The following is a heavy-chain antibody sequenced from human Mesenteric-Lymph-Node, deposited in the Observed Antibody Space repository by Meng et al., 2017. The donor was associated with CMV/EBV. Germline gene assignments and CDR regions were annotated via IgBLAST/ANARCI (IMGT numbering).Heavy chain of an antibody. CDR2: INHSGST. V-gene: IGHV4-34*01. Sequence: VYCGSCSGYYWSWIRQPPGKGLEWIGEINHSGSTNYNPSLKSRVTISVDTSKNQFSLKLSSVTAADTAVYYCARGSSSWYLSNWFDPWGQGTLVTVSS. CDR3: ARGSSSWYLSNWFDP. J-gene: IGHJ5*02. D-gene: IGHD6-13*01. CDR1: CGSCSGYY.